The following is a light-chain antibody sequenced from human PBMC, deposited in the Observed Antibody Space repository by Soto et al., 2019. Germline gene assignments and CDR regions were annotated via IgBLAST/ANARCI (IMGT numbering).Light chain of an antibody. CDR2: DAS. CDR1: QSISSW. CDR3: QHYNSYGT. Sequence: PVTQSPATLSASVGARVTITCRASQSISSWLAWYQQKPGTAPNLLIYDASSLESGVPSRLSGSGSGTEFTLTISSMQPDDFATYDCQHYNSYGTFGQGTKVDI. J-gene: IGKJ1*01. V-gene: IGKV1-5*01.